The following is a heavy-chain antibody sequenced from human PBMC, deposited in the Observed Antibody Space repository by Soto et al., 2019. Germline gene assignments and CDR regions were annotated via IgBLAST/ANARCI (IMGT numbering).Heavy chain of an antibody. CDR1: GGTFRSHA. CDR2: IIPMFGPA. J-gene: IGHJ5*02. D-gene: IGHD1-20*01. CDR3: ARERYNTVGPPAAWFDP. V-gene: IGHV1-69*13. Sequence: SVKVSCKASGGTFRSHAISWVRQAPGQGLEWMGGIIPMFGPAKYAPRFQGRVTISADESTSTAYMELSSLRSEDTAVYYCARERYNTVGPPAAWFDPWGQGTLVTVSS.